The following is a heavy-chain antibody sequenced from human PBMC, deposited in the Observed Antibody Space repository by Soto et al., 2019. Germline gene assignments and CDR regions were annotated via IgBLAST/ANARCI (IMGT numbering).Heavy chain of an antibody. CDR3: ARESGGATATLDYYYFYMDV. CDR2: INPNGGVT. Sequence: QVQLVQSGAEVKRPGASVTVSCRSSGDTFNDYYIHWMRQAPGQGLEWMGWINPNGGVTKYAQKFQGWVSMTRDTSIRPVYMQLSRLRSDDTAVYYCARESGGATATLDYYYFYMDVWGTGTTVTVSS. V-gene: IGHV1-2*04. D-gene: IGHD5-12*01. CDR1: GDTFNDYY. J-gene: IGHJ6*03.